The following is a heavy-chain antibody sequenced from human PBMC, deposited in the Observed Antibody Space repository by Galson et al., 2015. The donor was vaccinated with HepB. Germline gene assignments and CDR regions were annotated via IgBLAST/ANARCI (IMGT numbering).Heavy chain of an antibody. V-gene: IGHV3-11*01. CDR3: ARELVTIFRTTILHSGFDI. CDR2: VSGSGKTT. CDR1: GFTFSDYY. Sequence: SLRLSCAASGFTFSDYYMNWIRQAPGKGLEWVSYVSGSGKTTSYADSVKGRFIISRDNAKRSVHLQMNGLRAEDTAVYYCARELVTIFRTTILHSGFDIWGQGTTVTVSS. D-gene: IGHD3-3*01. J-gene: IGHJ3*02.